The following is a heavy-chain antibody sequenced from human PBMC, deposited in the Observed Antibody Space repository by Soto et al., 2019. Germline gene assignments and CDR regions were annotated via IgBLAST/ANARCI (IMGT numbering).Heavy chain of an antibody. CDR3: AREITIFGVALFDAFDI. D-gene: IGHD3-3*01. J-gene: IGHJ3*02. Sequence: GGSLRLSCAASGFTFSSYAMHWVRQAPGKGLEWVAVISYDGSNKYYADSVKGRFTISRDNSKNTLYLQMNSLRAEDTAVYYCAREITIFGVALFDAFDIWGQGTMVTVSS. V-gene: IGHV3-30-3*01. CDR1: GFTFSSYA. CDR2: ISYDGSNK.